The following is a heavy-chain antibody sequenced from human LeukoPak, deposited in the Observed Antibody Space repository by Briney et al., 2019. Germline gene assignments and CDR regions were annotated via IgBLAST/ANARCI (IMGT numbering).Heavy chain of an antibody. V-gene: IGHV4-34*01. Sequence: SETLSLTCAVYGGSFSGYYWSWIRQPPGKGLEWIGEINHSGSANYNPSLKSRVTISVDTSKNQFSLELSSVTAADTAVYYCARGLDYDFWSGYYFDYWGQGTLVTVSS. D-gene: IGHD3-3*01. CDR2: INHSGSA. J-gene: IGHJ4*02. CDR3: ARGLDYDFWSGYYFDY. CDR1: GGSFSGYY.